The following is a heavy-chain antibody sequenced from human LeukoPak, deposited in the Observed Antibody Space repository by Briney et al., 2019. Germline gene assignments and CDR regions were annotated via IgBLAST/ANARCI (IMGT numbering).Heavy chain of an antibody. CDR3: ARDLGYYYGSGSEVAFDI. CDR2: IYYSVST. CDR1: GGSISSYY. Sequence: SETPSLTCTVSGGSISSYYWSWIRQPPGEGLEWIGYIYYSVSTNYNHSLKGRVTISVATSKNQFSLKLSSVTAADTAVYYCARDLGYYYGSGSEVAFDIWGQGTMVTVSS. J-gene: IGHJ3*02. V-gene: IGHV4-59*01. D-gene: IGHD3-10*01.